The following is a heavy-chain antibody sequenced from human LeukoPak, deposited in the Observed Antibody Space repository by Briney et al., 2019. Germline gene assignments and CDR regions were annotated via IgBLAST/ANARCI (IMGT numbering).Heavy chain of an antibody. CDR2: IWYDGSNK. CDR3: ARARNNYDSSGYSALDY. CDR1: GVSFSSHG. V-gene: IGHV3-33*01. D-gene: IGHD3-22*01. J-gene: IGHJ4*02. Sequence: PGGSLRLSCAAPGVSFSSHGMHWVRQAPGKGLEWVAVIWYDGSNKYHADSVKGRSTISRDNTKNTLYLEMNSLRAEDTAVYYCARARNNYDSSGYSALDYWGQGTLVTVSS.